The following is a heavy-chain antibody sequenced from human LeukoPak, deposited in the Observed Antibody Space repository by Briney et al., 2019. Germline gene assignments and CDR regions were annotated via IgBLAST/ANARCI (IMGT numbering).Heavy chain of an antibody. Sequence: GASVKVSCKASGYTFTGYYMHWVRQAPGQGLEWMGWINPNSGGTNYAQKFQGRVTMTRDTSISTAYMELSRLRSDDTAVYYCAREVVTRTAMAKGSHDYWGQGTLVTVSS. CDR1: GYTFTGYY. V-gene: IGHV1-2*02. CDR2: INPNSGGT. J-gene: IGHJ4*02. CDR3: AREVVTRTAMAKGSHDY. D-gene: IGHD5-18*01.